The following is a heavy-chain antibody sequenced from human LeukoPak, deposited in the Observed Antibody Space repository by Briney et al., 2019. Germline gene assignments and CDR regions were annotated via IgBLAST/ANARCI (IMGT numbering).Heavy chain of an antibody. CDR2: IYSGSDT. Sequence: GGSLRLSCAASGFTVSSNYMSWVRQAPGKGLEWVSVIYSGSDTYYADSVKGRFTISRDNSKNTLYLQMNSLRAEDTAVYYCARDLRYKQWLVYWGQGTLVTVSS. D-gene: IGHD6-19*01. V-gene: IGHV3-53*01. J-gene: IGHJ4*02. CDR3: ARDLRYKQWLVY. CDR1: GFTVSSNY.